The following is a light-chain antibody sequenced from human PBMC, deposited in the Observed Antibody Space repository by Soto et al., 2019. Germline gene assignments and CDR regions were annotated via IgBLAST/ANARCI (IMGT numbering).Light chain of an antibody. Sequence: QAVVTQPPSASGTPGQRVTISCSGSSSNIGGNYVYWYQHLPGTAPKLLLYRGNQRPSGVPDRFSGSRSDTSASLAIIGLRSEDEADYYCAAWDDALSGVLFGGGTKLTVL. V-gene: IGLV1-47*01. CDR2: RGN. CDR1: SSNIGGNY. J-gene: IGLJ3*02. CDR3: AAWDDALSGVL.